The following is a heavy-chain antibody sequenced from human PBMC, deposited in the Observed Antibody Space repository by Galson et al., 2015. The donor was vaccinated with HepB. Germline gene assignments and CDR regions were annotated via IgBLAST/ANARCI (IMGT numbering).Heavy chain of an antibody. CDR3: TRGAGVVDY. CDR2: IQQDGSGK. J-gene: IGHJ4*02. CDR1: GFAFSSYW. D-gene: IGHD2-2*01. Sequence: SLRLSCAASGFAFSSYWMSWVRQAPGKGPEWLANIQQDGSGKNYVDSLKGRFTISRDNAKNSLYLQMDSLGVEDTAVYYCTRGAGVVDYWGQGTLVTVSS. V-gene: IGHV3-7*03.